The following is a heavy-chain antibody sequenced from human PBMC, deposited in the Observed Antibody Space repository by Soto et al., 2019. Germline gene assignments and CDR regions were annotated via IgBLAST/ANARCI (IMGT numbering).Heavy chain of an antibody. D-gene: IGHD5-18*01. V-gene: IGHV4-30-2*01. CDR2: IYHSGST. Sequence: SETLSLTCAVSGGSISSGGYSWSWIRQPPGKGLEWIGYIYHSGSTYYNPSLKSRVTISVDRSKNQFSLKLSSVTAADTAVYYCARGRGYSYGGPKYFDYWGQGTLVTVSS. CDR1: GGSISSGGYS. CDR3: ARGRGYSYGGPKYFDY. J-gene: IGHJ4*02.